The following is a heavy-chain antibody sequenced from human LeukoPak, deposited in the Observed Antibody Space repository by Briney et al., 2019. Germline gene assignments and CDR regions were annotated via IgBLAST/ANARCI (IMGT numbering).Heavy chain of an antibody. J-gene: IGHJ4*02. CDR3: ARGTPTMVRGVISSFDY. D-gene: IGHD3-10*01. V-gene: IGHV4-4*07. Sequence: SETLSLTCTVSGGSISSYYWSWIRQPAGKGLEWIGRIYTSGSTNYNPSLKSRVTMSVGTSKNQFSLKLSSVTAADTAVYYCARGTPTMVRGVISSFDYWGQGTLVTVSS. CDR1: GGSISSYY. CDR2: IYTSGST.